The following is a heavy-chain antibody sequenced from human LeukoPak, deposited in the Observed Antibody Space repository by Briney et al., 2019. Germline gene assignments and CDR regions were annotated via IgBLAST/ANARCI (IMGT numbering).Heavy chain of an antibody. D-gene: IGHD6-6*01. V-gene: IGHV4-59*08. CDR3: ARHRAYSSSSPFDY. J-gene: IGHJ4*02. CDR1: GGSISSYY. CDR2: IYYTGST. Sequence: SETLSLTCTVSGGSISSYYWSWIRQPPGKGLEWIGYIYYTGSTNYNPSFKSRVTMFVDMSKNQFSLRLSSVTAADTAVYYCARHRAYSSSSPFDYWGQGTLVTVSS.